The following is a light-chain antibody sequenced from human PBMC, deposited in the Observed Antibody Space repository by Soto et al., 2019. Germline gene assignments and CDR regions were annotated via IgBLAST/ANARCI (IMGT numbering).Light chain of an antibody. CDR1: QSITSW. J-gene: IGKJ1*01. V-gene: IGKV1-5*03. CDR2: KAS. CDR3: QQSYSTPRT. Sequence: RMSQSPSTLSASIGDRVTITCRASQSITSWLAWYQQKPGKAPKLLIHKASSLESGVPSRFSGSGSGTDFTLTISSLQPEDFATYYCQQSYSTPRTFGQGTKVDIK.